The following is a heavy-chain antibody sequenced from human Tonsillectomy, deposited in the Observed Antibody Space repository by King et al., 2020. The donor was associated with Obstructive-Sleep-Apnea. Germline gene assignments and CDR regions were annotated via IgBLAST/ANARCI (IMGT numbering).Heavy chain of an antibody. CDR3: ARELEGAAAGTQWFDP. J-gene: IGHJ5*02. D-gene: IGHD6-13*01. V-gene: IGHV4-38-2*02. CDR1: GYSISSGYY. CDR2: IYHSGST. Sequence: VQLQESGPGLVKPSETLSLTCTVSGYSISSGYYWGWIRQPPGKGLEWIGSIYHSGSTYYNPSLKSRVTISVDTSKNQFSLKLSSVTAADTAVYYCARELEGAAAGTQWFDPWGQGTLVTVSS.